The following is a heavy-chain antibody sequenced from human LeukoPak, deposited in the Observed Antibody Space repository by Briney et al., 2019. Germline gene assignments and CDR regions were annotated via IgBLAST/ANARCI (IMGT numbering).Heavy chain of an antibody. CDR3: AKPVYSRGWYASTFDC. CDR2: ISYDGSQK. J-gene: IGHJ4*02. V-gene: IGHV3-30*18. D-gene: IGHD6-19*01. Sequence: GGSLRLSCAASGFTFSNYVMHWVRQAPGKGLEWVAVISYDGSQKYYADSVKGRFTISRDNSNDTVYLQMNSPTAEDTAVYYCAKPVYSRGWYASTFDCWGQGTLVTVSS. CDR1: GFTFSNYV.